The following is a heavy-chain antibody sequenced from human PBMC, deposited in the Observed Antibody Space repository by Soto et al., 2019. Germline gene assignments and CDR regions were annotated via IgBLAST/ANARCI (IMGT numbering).Heavy chain of an antibody. V-gene: IGHV1-18*01. CDR3: ARGKLYYYGSGSYYNDLASTP. J-gene: IGHJ5*02. CDR2: ISAYNGNT. D-gene: IGHD3-10*01. Sequence: QVPLVQSGAEVKKPGASVKVSCKASGYTFTSYGISWVRQAPGQGLEWMGWISAYNGNTNYAQKLQGRVTMTTDTSTSTAYMELRSLRSDDTAVYYCARGKLYYYGSGSYYNDLASTPWGQGTLVTVSS. CDR1: GYTFTSYG.